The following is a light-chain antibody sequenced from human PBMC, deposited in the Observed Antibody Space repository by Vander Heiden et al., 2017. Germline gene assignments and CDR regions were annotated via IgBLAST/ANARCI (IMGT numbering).Light chain of an antibody. Sequence: QSVLTQPPSASGTPGQRVTISCSGSSSNIGSNYVYWYQQLPGTAPKLLIYRNNQRPSGVPDRFSGSKSGTSASLAISGLRSEDEADYYGAAWDDSLSGVVFGG. V-gene: IGLV1-47*01. J-gene: IGLJ2*01. CDR1: SSNIGSNY. CDR3: AAWDDSLSGVV. CDR2: RNN.